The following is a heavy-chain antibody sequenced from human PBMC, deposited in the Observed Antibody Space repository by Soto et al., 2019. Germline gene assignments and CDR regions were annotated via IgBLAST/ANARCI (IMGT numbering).Heavy chain of an antibody. CDR2: IYDTGTT. CDR1: GGAISSSFYY. J-gene: IGHJ2*01. CDR3: ARRLHVAGHWYFDL. D-gene: IGHD6-19*01. Sequence: QLQVQESGPGLVKPSETLSLTCTVSGGAISSSFYYWAWIRQPPGKGLEWSGIIYDTGTTYYNPSLESRVTISVDTSKNQFSLRLTSVTAADTAVYYCARRLHVAGHWYFDLWGRGTLVTVSS. V-gene: IGHV4-39*01.